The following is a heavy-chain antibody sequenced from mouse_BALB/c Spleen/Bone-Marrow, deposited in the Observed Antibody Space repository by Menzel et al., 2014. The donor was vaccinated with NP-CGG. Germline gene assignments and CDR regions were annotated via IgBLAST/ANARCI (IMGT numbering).Heavy chain of an antibody. J-gene: IGHJ4*01. Sequence: EVKLMESGGGLVQPGESLKLSCESNEYEFPSHDMSWVRQTPEKRLELVAAINSDGGSTYYPDTMERRFIISRDNTKXTLYLQMSSLRSEDTALYYCARHNYRYDDYAMDYWGQGTSVTVSS. V-gene: IGHV5-2*01. CDR2: INSDGGST. D-gene: IGHD2-14*01. CDR1: EYEFPSHD. CDR3: ARHNYRYDDYAMDY.